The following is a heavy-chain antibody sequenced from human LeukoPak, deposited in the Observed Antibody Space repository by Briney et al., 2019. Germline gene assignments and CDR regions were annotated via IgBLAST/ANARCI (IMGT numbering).Heavy chain of an antibody. CDR1: GGSISSGSYY. D-gene: IGHD5-24*01. V-gene: IGHV4-61*02. Sequence: PSETLSLTCTVSGGSISSGSYYWSWIRQPAGTGLEWIGRIYTSGSTNYNPSLKSRVTISVDTSKNQFSLKLSSVTAADTAVYYCARARDGYNSPTFDYWGQGTLVTVSS. CDR3: ARARDGYNSPTFDY. CDR2: IYTSGST. J-gene: IGHJ4*02.